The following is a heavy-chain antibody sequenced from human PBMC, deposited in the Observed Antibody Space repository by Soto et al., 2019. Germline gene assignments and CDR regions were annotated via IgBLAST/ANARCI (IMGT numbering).Heavy chain of an antibody. CDR1: GYTFTVYY. CDR3: VAPFPSSNTLDV. J-gene: IGHJ6*02. D-gene: IGHD6-6*01. CDR2: INPNSGGT. Sequence: GASVKVSCKASGYTFTVYYLHWVRQAPGQGLDWMGWINPNSGGTNYAQRFHGRVTMTRDTSITTAYMELSSLTSDDTAVYYCVAPFPSSNTLDVWGQGTTVTVSS. V-gene: IGHV1-2*02.